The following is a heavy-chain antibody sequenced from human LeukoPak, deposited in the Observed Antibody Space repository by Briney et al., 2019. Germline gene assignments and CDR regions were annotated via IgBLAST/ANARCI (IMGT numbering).Heavy chain of an antibody. CDR1: GFTFSSYG. CDR2: ISYDGSNK. V-gene: IGHV3-30*18. D-gene: IGHD3-10*01. CDR3: AKDRKVRGVSAMNY. J-gene: IGHJ4*02. Sequence: SGRSLRLSCAASGFTFSSYGMHWVRQAPGKGLEWVAVISYDGSNKYYADSVKGRFTISRDNSKNTLYLQMNSLRAEDTAVYYCAKDRKVRGVSAMNYWGQGTLVTVSS.